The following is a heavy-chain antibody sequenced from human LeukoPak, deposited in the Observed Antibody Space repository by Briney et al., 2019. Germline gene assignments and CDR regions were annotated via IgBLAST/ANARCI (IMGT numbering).Heavy chain of an antibody. Sequence: ASVKVSCKASGYTLTSYDINWVRQATGQGLEWMGWMNPNSGNTGYAQKFQGRVTMTRNTSISTAYMELSSLRSEDTAVYYCARGRITMVRGVIKNWYFDLWGRGTLVTVSS. J-gene: IGHJ2*01. CDR2: MNPNSGNT. V-gene: IGHV1-8*01. CDR1: GYTLTSYD. CDR3: ARGRITMVRGVIKNWYFDL. D-gene: IGHD3-10*01.